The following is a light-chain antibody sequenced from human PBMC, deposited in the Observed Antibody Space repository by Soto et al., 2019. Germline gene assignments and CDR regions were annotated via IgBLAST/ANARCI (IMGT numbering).Light chain of an antibody. Sequence: AIQVTQSPSSLSAAVGDRVTITCRASQDIRGALAWYQQNPGKAPKLLIYDVSTLESGVPSRFSGSGSGTEFTLTISSLQPEDFGTYYSQQFNSYPITFGHGTRLEIK. CDR2: DVS. J-gene: IGKJ5*01. V-gene: IGKV1-13*02. CDR3: QQFNSYPIT. CDR1: QDIRGA.